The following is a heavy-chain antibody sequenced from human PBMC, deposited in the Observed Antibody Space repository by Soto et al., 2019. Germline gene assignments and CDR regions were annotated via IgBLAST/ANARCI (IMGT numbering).Heavy chain of an antibody. J-gene: IGHJ5*02. D-gene: IGHD4-17*01. Sequence: QVQLQESGPGLVKPSQTLSLTCTVSGGSISTGDYFWTWIRQPPGKGLEGIGRIYYSGNTYYNPSLQRRVTISIDTSKNQFSLTLSSLTAADTAVYYCARDRRDYGDYRGRFDPWGQGTLVTVSS. CDR2: IYYSGNT. V-gene: IGHV4-30-4*01. CDR1: GGSISTGDYF. CDR3: ARDRRDYGDYRGRFDP.